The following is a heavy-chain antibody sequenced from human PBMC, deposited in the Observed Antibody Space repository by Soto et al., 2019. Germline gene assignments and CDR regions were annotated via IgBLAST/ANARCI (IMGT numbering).Heavy chain of an antibody. CDR2: ISGSGGST. V-gene: IGHV3-23*01. CDR3: ARRSSSWYFDC. CDR1: GFTFSSYA. D-gene: IGHD6-13*01. Sequence: EVQLLESGGGLVQPGGSLRLSCAASGFTFSSYAMSWVRQAPGKGLEWVSVISGSGGSTYYTDSVKGRFTISRDNSKNTLYPQMNSLRAEDTAVYYCARRSSSWYFDCWGQGTLVTVSS. J-gene: IGHJ4*02.